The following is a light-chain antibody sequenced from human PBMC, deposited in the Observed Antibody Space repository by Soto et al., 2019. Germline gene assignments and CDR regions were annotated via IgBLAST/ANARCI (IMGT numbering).Light chain of an antibody. Sequence: EIVMSQSPATLSLSPGQRATLSCRASQSVSSKLAWYQQRPGQAPRLLIYSASTRATGIPARFSGSGSGTEFTLTISSMQPDDFATFYCQQYNGYSRTFGQGTKADI. CDR2: SAS. CDR1: QSVSSK. J-gene: IGKJ1*01. V-gene: IGKV3-15*01. CDR3: QQYNGYSRT.